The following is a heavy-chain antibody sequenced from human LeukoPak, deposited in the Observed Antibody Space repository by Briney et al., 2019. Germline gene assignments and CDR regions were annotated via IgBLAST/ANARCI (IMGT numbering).Heavy chain of an antibody. D-gene: IGHD5-18*01. CDR3: ARETAMDAYYYYYGMDV. V-gene: IGHV3-21*01. J-gene: IGHJ6*02. CDR2: ISSSSSYI. Sequence: PGGSLRLSCAASVFTFSSYSMNWVRQAPGKGLEWVSSISSSSSYIYYADSVKGRFTISRDNAKNSLYLQMNSLRAEDTAVYYCARETAMDAYYYYYGMDVWGQGTTVTVSS. CDR1: VFTFSSYS.